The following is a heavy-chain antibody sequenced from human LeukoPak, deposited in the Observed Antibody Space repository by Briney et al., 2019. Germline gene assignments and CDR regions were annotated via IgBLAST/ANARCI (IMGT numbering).Heavy chain of an antibody. V-gene: IGHV3-30*04. CDR1: GFTFNNYA. D-gene: IGHD2-8*01. CDR2: ISYDGGKK. J-gene: IGHJ3*02. CDR3: ARLAGRVNAGFDI. Sequence: PGRSLRLSCAASGFTFNNYAMHWVRQAPGKGLEWVTVISYDGGKKYYADSVKGRFTISRDNAKNSLYLQMNSLRAEDTALYYCARLAGRVNAGFDIWGQGTMVTVSS.